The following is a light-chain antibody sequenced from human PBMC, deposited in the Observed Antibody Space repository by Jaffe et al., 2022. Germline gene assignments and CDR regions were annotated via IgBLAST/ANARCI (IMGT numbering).Light chain of an antibody. V-gene: IGLV2-8*01. CDR2: EVN. CDR1: SSDVGGYRY. J-gene: IGLJ3*02. CDR3: TAYAGSNNFV. Sequence: QSALTQPPSASGSPGQSVAISCSGTSSDVGGYRYVSWYQQYPGKAPKLILYEVNKRPLGVPDRFSGSKSGYTASLTVSGLQAEDEADYYCTAYAGSNNFVFGGGTKLTVL.